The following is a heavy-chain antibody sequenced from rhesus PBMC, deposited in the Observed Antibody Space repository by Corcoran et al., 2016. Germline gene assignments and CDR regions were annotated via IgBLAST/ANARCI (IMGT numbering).Heavy chain of an antibody. CDR1: GGSISSNY. CDR2: IRSGGST. Sequence: QVQLQQWGEGLVKPSETLSLTCAVYGGSISSNYWSWIRQPPGKGLEWIGRIRSGGSTNPTPSLKGRVTISIDTSKNQFSLKLSSVTAADTAVYYCARGSGNYGLDSWGQGVVVTVSS. D-gene: IGHD3-34*01. CDR3: ARGSGNYGLDS. J-gene: IGHJ6*01. V-gene: IGHV4-160*01.